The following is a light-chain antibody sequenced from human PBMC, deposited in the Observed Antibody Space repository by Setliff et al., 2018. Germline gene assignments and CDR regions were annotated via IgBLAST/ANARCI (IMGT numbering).Light chain of an antibody. J-gene: IGLJ1*01. V-gene: IGLV2-14*01. Sequence: LTQPASVSGSPGQSITISCNGTSSDIGTYDCVSWYQHHPGNAPKLIIYDVTYRPSGVSARFSGSKSANTASLTISGLQSDDECDYYCSSYTSNTVVFAAGTKVTVL. CDR1: SSDIGTYDC. CDR3: SSYTSNTVV. CDR2: DVT.